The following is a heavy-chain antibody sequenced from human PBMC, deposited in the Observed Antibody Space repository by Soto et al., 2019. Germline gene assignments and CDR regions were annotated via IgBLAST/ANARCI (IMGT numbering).Heavy chain of an antibody. Sequence: GESLKISCKASGYTFTRKWIVWVRQMPGKGLEWMGIIYPGDSDTRYSPSFQGQVTISADRSISTAYLQWSSLKASDTAMYYCASPQDVAAFDIWGQGTMVTVSS. CDR3: ASPQDVAAFDI. CDR1: GYTFTRKW. CDR2: IYPGDSDT. J-gene: IGHJ3*02. V-gene: IGHV5-51*01.